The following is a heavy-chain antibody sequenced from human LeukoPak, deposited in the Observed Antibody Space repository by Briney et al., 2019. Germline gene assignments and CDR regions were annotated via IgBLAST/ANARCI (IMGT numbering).Heavy chain of an antibody. CDR1: GGSFSGYY. Sequence: SETLSLTCAVYGGSFSGYYWTWIRQPPGKGLEWIGEINHSGSTNCNPSLKSRVTISVDTSKIQISLNLNSVTAADTAVYYCARGGGSYYEDYWGQGTLVTVSS. V-gene: IGHV4-34*01. D-gene: IGHD1-26*01. CDR3: ARGGGSYYEDY. CDR2: INHSGST. J-gene: IGHJ4*02.